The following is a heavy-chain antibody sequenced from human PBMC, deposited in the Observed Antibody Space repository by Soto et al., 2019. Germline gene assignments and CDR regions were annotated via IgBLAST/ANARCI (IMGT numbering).Heavy chain of an antibody. Sequence: QVQLQQWGAGLLKPSETLSLTCAVYGGSFSGYYWSWIRQPPGKGLEWIGEINHSGSTNYNPSLKSPVTISVDTSKNQFSLKLSSVTAADTAVYYCARGITMVRGVTNWFDPWGQGTLVTVSS. CDR3: ARGITMVRGVTNWFDP. V-gene: IGHV4-34*01. D-gene: IGHD3-10*01. CDR2: INHSGST. CDR1: GGSFSGYY. J-gene: IGHJ5*02.